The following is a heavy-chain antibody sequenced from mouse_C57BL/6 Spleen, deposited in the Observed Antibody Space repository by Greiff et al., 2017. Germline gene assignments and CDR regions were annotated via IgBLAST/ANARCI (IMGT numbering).Heavy chain of an antibody. D-gene: IGHD1-2*01. CDR1: GYTFTSYW. V-gene: IGHV1-55*01. CDR3: ERGLSCSYYYAMDY. CDR2: IYPGSGST. J-gene: IGHJ4*01. Sequence: QVQLQQPGAELVKPGASVKMSCKASGYTFTSYWITWVKQRPGQGLEWIGDIYPGSGSTNYNEKFKSKATLTVDTSSSTDYMQLSSMTCEASAVYYCERGLSCSYYYAMDYWGQGTSVTVSS.